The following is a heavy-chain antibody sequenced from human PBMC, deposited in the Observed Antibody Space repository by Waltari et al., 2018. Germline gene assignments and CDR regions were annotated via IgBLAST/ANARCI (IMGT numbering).Heavy chain of an antibody. V-gene: IGHV3-72*01. CDR2: STNKATSYTT. Sequence: EVQLVESGGGLVQPGGSLRLSCVISGLPFSDHYMDWVRQTPGMGLEWVGRSTNKATSYTTIYAASVKGRFSVSRDDSKNSLYLQMDSLKTEDTAVYYCVRGKKGFDYWGQGALVIVSS. CDR1: GLPFSDHY. J-gene: IGHJ4*02. CDR3: VRGKKGFDY.